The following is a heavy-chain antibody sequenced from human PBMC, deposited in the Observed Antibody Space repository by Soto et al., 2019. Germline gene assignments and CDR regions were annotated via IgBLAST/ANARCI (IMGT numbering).Heavy chain of an antibody. CDR2: INPSGGTT. D-gene: IGHD6-6*01. Sequence: VASVKVSCRASGYTFTRYNVHWVRQAPGQGLEWMAIINPSGGTTYYVQKFEGRVTLTTDTSTSTVYMELSSLRSDDTAVYYCARGGRIAARWFDPWGQGTLVTVSS. V-gene: IGHV1-46*01. CDR1: GYTFTRYN. CDR3: ARGGRIAARWFDP. J-gene: IGHJ5*02.